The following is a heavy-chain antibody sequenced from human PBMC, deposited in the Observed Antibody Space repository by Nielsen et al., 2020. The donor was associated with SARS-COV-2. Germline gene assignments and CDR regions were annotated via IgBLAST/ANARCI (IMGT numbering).Heavy chain of an antibody. CDR3: ARVVGCSSTSCYDFIDY. V-gene: IGHV4-4*02. D-gene: IGHD2-2*01. CDR2: IYHSGST. CDR1: GGSISSSNW. J-gene: IGHJ4*02. Sequence: SETLSLTCAVSGGSISSSNWWSWVRQPPGQGLEWIGEIYHSGSTNYNPSLKSRVTISVDKSKNQFSLKLSSVTAADTAVYYCARVVGCSSTSCYDFIDYWGQGTLVTVSS.